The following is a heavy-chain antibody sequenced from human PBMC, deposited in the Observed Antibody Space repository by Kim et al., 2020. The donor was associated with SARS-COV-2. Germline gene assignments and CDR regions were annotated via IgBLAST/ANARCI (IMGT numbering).Heavy chain of an antibody. V-gene: IGHV3-30*18. CDR1: GFTFSNYG. D-gene: IGHD3-3*01. Sequence: GGSLRLSCAASGFTFSNYGMHWVRQAPGKGLEWVALISDDGNNKYYADSLKGRFTISRDSSKSTLYLQMNSLRPDDTAVYYCAKGLWSGGDYDYGVDVWG. CDR2: ISDDGNNK. J-gene: IGHJ6*01. CDR3: AKGLWSGGDYDYGVDV.